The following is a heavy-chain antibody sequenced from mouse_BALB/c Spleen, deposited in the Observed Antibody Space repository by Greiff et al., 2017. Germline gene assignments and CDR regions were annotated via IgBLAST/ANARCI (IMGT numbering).Heavy chain of an antibody. Sequence: QVQLQQPGAELVRPGASVKLSCKASGYTFTSYWINWVKQRPGQGLEWIGNIYPSDSYTNYNQKFKDKATLTVDKSSSTAYMQLSSPTSEDSAVYYCTRRFDYWGQGTTRTVSS. V-gene: IGHV1-69*02. CDR3: TRRFDY. J-gene: IGHJ2*01. CDR1: GYTFTSYW. CDR2: IYPSDSYT.